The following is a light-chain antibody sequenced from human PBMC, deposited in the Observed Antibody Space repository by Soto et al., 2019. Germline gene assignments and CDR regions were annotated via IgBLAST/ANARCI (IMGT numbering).Light chain of an antibody. V-gene: IGLV1-40*01. CDR1: SSNIGAGYD. J-gene: IGLJ2*01. CDR3: QSYDSSLSGMI. CDR2: GNN. Sequence: QSVLTQSPSVSGAPGQGVTLSCTGSSSNIGAGYDVHWYQQLPGTAPKLLIFGNNNRPPGVPDRFSGSKSGTSASLAITGLQAEDEADYYCQSYDSSLSGMIFGGGTKLTVL.